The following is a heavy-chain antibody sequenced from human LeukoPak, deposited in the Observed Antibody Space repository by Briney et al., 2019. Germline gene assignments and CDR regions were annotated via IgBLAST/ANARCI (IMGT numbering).Heavy chain of an antibody. CDR3: ARSSWIQQSSDF. V-gene: IGHV3-30*02. Sequence: GGSLRLSCAASGFTFSTYGMHWVRQAPGKGLEWVAFIRYDGSNKYYADSVKGRFTISRDNSKNTLYLQMNSLRAEDTAIYYCARSSWIQQSSDFWGQGTLVTVSS. D-gene: IGHD5-18*01. CDR1: GFTFSTYG. J-gene: IGHJ4*02. CDR2: IRYDGSNK.